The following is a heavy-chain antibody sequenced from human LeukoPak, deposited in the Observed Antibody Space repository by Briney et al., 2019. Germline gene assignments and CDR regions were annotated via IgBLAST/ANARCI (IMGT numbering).Heavy chain of an antibody. J-gene: IGHJ6*02. D-gene: IGHD1-26*01. Sequence: SVKVSCKASGYTFTSYAMNWVRQAPGQGLEWMGGIIPIFGTANYAQKFQGRVTITADESTSTAYMELSSLRSEDTAVYYCARAGSYSGSYWRYYYYGMDVWGQGTTVTVSS. CDR2: IIPIFGTA. V-gene: IGHV1-69*13. CDR1: GYTFTSYA. CDR3: ARAGSYSGSYWRYYYYGMDV.